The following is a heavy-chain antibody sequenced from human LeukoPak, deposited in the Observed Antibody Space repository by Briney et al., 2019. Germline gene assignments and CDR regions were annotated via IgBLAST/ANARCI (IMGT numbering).Heavy chain of an antibody. D-gene: IGHD2-21*01. CDR1: GGTFSSYA. Sequence: GASVKVSCKASGGTFSSYAISWVRQAPGQGLEWMGRIIPILGIANYAQKFQGRVTITADKSTSTAYMELSSLRSEDTAVYYCASPEAGGEVRVWGQGTLVTVSS. CDR2: IIPILGIA. V-gene: IGHV1-69*04. J-gene: IGHJ4*02. CDR3: ASPEAGGEVRV.